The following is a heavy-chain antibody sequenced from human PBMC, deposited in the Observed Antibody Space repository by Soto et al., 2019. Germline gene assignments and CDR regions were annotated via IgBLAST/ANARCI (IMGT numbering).Heavy chain of an antibody. Sequence: ASVKVSCKASGYTFTSYGIRWVRQAPGQGLEWMGWISAYNGNTNYAQKLQGRVTMTTDTSTSTAYMALRSLRSDDTAVYYCAREGVVVVPAAHPTYNWFDPWGQGTLVTVSS. CDR3: AREGVVVVPAAHPTYNWFDP. CDR2: ISAYNGNT. D-gene: IGHD2-2*01. V-gene: IGHV1-18*04. CDR1: GYTFTSYG. J-gene: IGHJ5*02.